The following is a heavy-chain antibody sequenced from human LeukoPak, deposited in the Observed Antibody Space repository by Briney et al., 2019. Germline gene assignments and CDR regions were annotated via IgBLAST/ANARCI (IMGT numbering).Heavy chain of an antibody. Sequence: SETLSLTCTVSGGSISSGGYYWSWIRQHPGKGLEWIGYIYYSGSTYYNPSLKSRVTISVDTSKNQFSLKLSSVTAADTAVYYCARRDPVHFDYWGQGALVTVSS. CDR1: GGSISSGGYY. V-gene: IGHV4-31*03. CDR2: IYYSGST. CDR3: ARRDPVHFDY. D-gene: IGHD2-21*01. J-gene: IGHJ4*02.